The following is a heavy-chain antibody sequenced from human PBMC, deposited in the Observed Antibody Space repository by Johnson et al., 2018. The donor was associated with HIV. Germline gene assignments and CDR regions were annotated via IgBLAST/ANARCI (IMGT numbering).Heavy chain of an antibody. D-gene: IGHD3-10*01. Sequence: VQLVESGGGVVQPGRSLRLSCAASGFTFGTFAMHWVRQAPGKGLEWVAVISYEGSTKYYADSVKGRFTIFRDNSKNTLYLQMNSLRAEDTAVYYCVRDRGTMLLDGAFDIWGQGTMVNVSS. J-gene: IGHJ3*02. V-gene: IGHV3-30*04. CDR3: VRDRGTMLLDGAFDI. CDR1: GFTFGTFA. CDR2: ISYEGSTK.